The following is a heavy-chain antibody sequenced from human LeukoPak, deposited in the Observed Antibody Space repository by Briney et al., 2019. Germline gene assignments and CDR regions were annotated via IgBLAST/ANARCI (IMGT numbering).Heavy chain of an antibody. Sequence: SLRLSCVGSGFSLEDYAMHWVRQVPGKGLEWVSSISWDSGNQAYTDSVKGRFTISTDNGKNSLYLQMNSLRPEDTAFYYCVKDMGFDLLKDAFHVWGQGTLVTVSS. D-gene: IGHD3-9*01. CDR3: VKDMGFDLLKDAFHV. V-gene: IGHV3-9*01. CDR1: GFSLEDYA. CDR2: ISWDSGNQ. J-gene: IGHJ3*01.